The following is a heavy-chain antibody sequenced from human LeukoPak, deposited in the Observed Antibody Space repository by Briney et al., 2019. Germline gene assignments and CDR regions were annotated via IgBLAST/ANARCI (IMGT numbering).Heavy chain of an antibody. CDR2: IYSGGSA. J-gene: IGHJ6*03. Sequence: QPGGSLRLSCAASGFTFSSYAMSWVRQAPGKGLEWISVIYSGGSAYYADSVKGRFTISRDDSKNTLYLQMNSLRAEDTAIYYCARAQWRTYSYYYMDVWGKGTTVTVSS. D-gene: IGHD6-19*01. V-gene: IGHV3-23*03. CDR1: GFTFSSYA. CDR3: ARAQWRTYSYYYMDV.